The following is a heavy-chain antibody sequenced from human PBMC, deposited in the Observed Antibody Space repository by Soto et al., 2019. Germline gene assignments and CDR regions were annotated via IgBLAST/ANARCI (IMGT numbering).Heavy chain of an antibody. CDR1: RGTFSSYA. D-gene: IGHD5-18*01. CDR2: IIPIFGTA. CDR3: ARRGYSYGYESGLLVY. V-gene: IGHV1-69*01. Sequence: QVQLVQSGAEVKKPGSSVKVSCKASRGTFSSYAISWVRQAPGQGLEWMGGIIPIFGTANYAQKFQGRVTITADESTSTAYMELSSLRSEDTAVYYCARRGYSYGYESGLLVYWGQGTLVTVSS. J-gene: IGHJ4*02.